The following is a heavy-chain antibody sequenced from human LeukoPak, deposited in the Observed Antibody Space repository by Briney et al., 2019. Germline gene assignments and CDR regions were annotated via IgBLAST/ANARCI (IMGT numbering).Heavy chain of an antibody. CDR1: GFTFSNYG. CDR3: ARAPTYRGYMGV. Sequence: QSGGTLRLSCAASGFTFSNYGMNWVRQAPGKGLEWVSAISGSGGSTYYADSVKGRFSISRDNAKNSLYLQMNSLRAEDTAVYYCARAPTYRGYMGVWGKGTTATVSS. D-gene: IGHD4-11*01. V-gene: IGHV3-23*01. CDR2: ISGSGGST. J-gene: IGHJ6*03.